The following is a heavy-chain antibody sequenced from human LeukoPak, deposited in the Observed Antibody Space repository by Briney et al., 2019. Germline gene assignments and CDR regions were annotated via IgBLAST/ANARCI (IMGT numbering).Heavy chain of an antibody. V-gene: IGHV3-23*01. J-gene: IGHJ3*02. CDR2: ISGSGATR. Sequence: PGGSLRLSCEASGFTFSSYAMNWVRQAPGKGLEWVSSISGSGATRSYAASVEGRFTISRDNSKNTLYLQMNSLRAEDTAVYYCAKDLAVAGIRGWAFDIWGQGTMVTVSS. CDR1: GFTFSSYA. D-gene: IGHD6-19*01. CDR3: AKDLAVAGIRGWAFDI.